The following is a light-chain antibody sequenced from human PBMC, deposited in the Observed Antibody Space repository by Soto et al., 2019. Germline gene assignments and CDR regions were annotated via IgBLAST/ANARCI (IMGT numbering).Light chain of an antibody. Sequence: QSVLTQPPSASGTPGQWVTISCSGSRSNIGSNTVKWYQQLPGMARKHLIHSSSQWPSGVPDRFSGSRSGTSASLAISWLQYEDEADYYCAAWDESLNTYLVFGGGTKLTVL. CDR3: AAWDESLNTYLV. CDR1: RSNIGSNT. V-gene: IGLV1-44*01. J-gene: IGLJ2*01. CDR2: SSS.